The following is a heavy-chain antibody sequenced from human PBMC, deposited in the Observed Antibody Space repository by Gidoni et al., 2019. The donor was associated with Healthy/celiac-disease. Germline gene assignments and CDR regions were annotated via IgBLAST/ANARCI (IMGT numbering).Heavy chain of an antibody. J-gene: IGHJ4*02. CDR1: GGSFSGYY. CDR2: INHSGST. V-gene: IGHV4-34*01. CDR3: ARGHYYGSGSYDY. D-gene: IGHD3-10*01. Sequence: QVQLQQWGAGLLTPSETLSLNCAVYGGSFSGYYWSWIRQPPGKGLEWIGEINHSGSTNYNPSLKSRVTISVDTSKNQFSLKLSSVTAADTAVYYCARGHYYGSGSYDYWGQGTLVTVSS.